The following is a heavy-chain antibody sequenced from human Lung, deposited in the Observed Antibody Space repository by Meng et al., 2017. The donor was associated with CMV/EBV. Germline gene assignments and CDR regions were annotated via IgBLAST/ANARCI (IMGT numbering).Heavy chain of an antibody. CDR1: PGSISGSDYY. V-gene: IGHV4-30-4*08. Sequence: TLSLTXTVSPGSISGSDYYWGWICQPPGKGLEWNGYIYNSGSTYYNPSLKSRLTISVDTSKNQFSLKLKSVTAADTAVYYCVKTADVPGTTWYFDTWCQGTLVTFSS. CDR3: VKTADVPGTTWYFDT. CDR2: IYNSGST. D-gene: IGHD1-7*01. J-gene: IGHJ5*02.